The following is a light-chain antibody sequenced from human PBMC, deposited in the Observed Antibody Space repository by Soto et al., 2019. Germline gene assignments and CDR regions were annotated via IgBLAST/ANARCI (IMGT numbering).Light chain of an antibody. Sequence: DSVMTQSPLSLPVTPGEPASISCRSSQSLLHSNGYNYLDWYLQKPGQSPQLLSYLGSNRASGVPDRLSGSGSGTDFKLKLSRVEAEDVGVYYCMQALKSLNLGGGTKVEIK. V-gene: IGKV2-28*01. CDR2: LGS. CDR1: QSLLHSNGYNY. CDR3: MQALKSLN. J-gene: IGKJ4*01.